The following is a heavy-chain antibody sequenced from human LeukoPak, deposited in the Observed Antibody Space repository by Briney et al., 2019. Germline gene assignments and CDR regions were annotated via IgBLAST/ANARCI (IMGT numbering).Heavy chain of an antibody. CDR1: GYSFTSYA. CDR2: INTNTGNP. CDR3: ARVAEYSSGWYDPFDY. Sequence: ASVKVSCKASGYSFTSYAMNWVRQAPGQGLEWMGWINTNTGNPTYAQGFTGRCVFSLDTSVSTAYLQISSLKAEDTAVYSCARVAEYSSGWYDPFDYWGQGALVTVSS. J-gene: IGHJ4*02. V-gene: IGHV7-4-1*02. D-gene: IGHD6-19*01.